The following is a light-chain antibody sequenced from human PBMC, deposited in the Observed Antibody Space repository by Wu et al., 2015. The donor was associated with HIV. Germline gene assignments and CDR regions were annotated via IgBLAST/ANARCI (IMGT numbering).Light chain of an antibody. J-gene: IGKJ2*01. CDR3: QQFNNNPPT. Sequence: AVHLTQSPSSLSASVGDRVIVTCRSSQVINSALAWYQQKPGKPPRLLIYDASHLHSGVPSRFSGSKSGADFNLTINSLRPEDFATYYCQQFNNNPPTFGQGTRLDVK. V-gene: IGKV1D-13*01. CDR2: DAS. CDR1: QVINSA.